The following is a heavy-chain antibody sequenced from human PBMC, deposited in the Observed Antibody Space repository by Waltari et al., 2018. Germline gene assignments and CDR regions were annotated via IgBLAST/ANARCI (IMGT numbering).Heavy chain of an antibody. CDR2: ISYDGSNK. CDR1: GFTFSSYG. J-gene: IGHJ5*02. V-gene: IGHV3-30*18. Sequence: QVQLVESGGGVVQPGRSLRLSCAASGFTFSSYGMHWVRQAPGKGLEWVAVISYDGSNKYYADSVKGLFTISRDNSKNTLYLQMNSLRAEDTAVHYCAKQARFWSGYPNWFDPWGQGTLVTVSS. CDR3: AKQARFWSGYPNWFDP. D-gene: IGHD3-3*01.